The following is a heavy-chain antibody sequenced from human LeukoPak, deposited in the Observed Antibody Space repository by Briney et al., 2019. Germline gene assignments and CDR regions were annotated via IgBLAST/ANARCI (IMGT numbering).Heavy chain of an antibody. J-gene: IGHJ6*03. CDR3: ARSPLFFYHMDV. CDR1: GYSISSDYY. Sequence: PSETLSLTCGVSGYSISSDYYWGWIRQSPGKGLEWIVTMHHSGGTYYNPSLRSRVTISVVTSKNQFSLRLSSVTATDTAVYYCARSPLFFYHMDVWGKGTTVTVSS. CDR2: MHHSGGT. D-gene: IGHD2/OR15-2a*01. V-gene: IGHV4-38-2*01.